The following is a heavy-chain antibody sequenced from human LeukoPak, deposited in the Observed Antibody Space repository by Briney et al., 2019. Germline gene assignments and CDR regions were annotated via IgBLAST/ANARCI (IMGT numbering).Heavy chain of an antibody. Sequence: SETLSLTCTVSGGSLSSGSYYWGWIRQPPGKGLEWFGSIFYSGSTSYNPSLKSRVTISVDTSKNQFSLKLSSVTAADTAVYYCASNYDILTGFRTPFDYWGQGTLVTVSS. J-gene: IGHJ4*02. CDR2: IFYSGST. V-gene: IGHV4-39*01. CDR3: ASNYDILTGFRTPFDY. CDR1: GGSLSSGSYY. D-gene: IGHD3-9*01.